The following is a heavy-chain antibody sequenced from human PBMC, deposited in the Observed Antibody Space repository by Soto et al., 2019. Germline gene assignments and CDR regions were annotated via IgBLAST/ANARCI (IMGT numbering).Heavy chain of an antibody. V-gene: IGHV4-34*01. CDR2: INHSGST. CDR1: GGSFSGYY. Sequence: SETLSLTCAVYGGSFSGYYWSWIRQPPGKGLEWIGEINHSGSTNYNPSLKSRVTISVDTSKNQFSLKLSSVTAADTAVYYCARGQSPNPFGYWGQGTLGTVSS. J-gene: IGHJ4*02. CDR3: ARGQSPNPFGY.